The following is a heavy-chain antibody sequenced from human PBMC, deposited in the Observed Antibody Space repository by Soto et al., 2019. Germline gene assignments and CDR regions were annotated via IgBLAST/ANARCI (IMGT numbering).Heavy chain of an antibody. CDR1: GFTFSSFA. Sequence: EVQLLESGGDLVQPGGSLRLSCAACGFTFSSFAMSWVRQAPGKGLEWVSRVFGDGGGPDYADSVKGRFTISRDNSKNTLYLQMSSLRVEDSAVYYCAKMRGMQVWDYSLDYWGQGTLVTVSS. J-gene: IGHJ4*02. CDR3: AKMRGMQVWDYSLDY. CDR2: VFGDGGGP. D-gene: IGHD2-21*01. V-gene: IGHV3-23*01.